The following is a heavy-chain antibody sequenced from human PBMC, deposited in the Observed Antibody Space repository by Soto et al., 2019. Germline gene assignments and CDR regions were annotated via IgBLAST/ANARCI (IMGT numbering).Heavy chain of an antibody. CDR3: ATTRYCSGGSCYSGWDY. J-gene: IGHJ4*02. CDR1: GFTFSSYW. Sequence: GGSLRLSCAASGFTFSSYWMSWVRQAPGKGLEWVANIKQDGSEKYYVDSVKGRFTISRDNAKNSLYLQMNSLRAEDTAVYYCATTRYCSGGSCYSGWDYWGQGTLVTVSS. D-gene: IGHD2-15*01. V-gene: IGHV3-7*01. CDR2: IKQDGSEK.